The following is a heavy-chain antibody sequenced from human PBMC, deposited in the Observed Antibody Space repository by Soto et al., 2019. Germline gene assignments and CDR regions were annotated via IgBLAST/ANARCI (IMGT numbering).Heavy chain of an antibody. CDR1: GFPFSNYA. CDR3: AREGRSGPSPFDY. Sequence: GGSLRLSCVASGFPFSNYAMTWVRQAPGKGLEWVSALSGSNSIYYAESVKTRFTISRDNAKNSLYLQMNSLRAEDTAVYYCAREGRSGPSPFDYWGQGALVTVSS. V-gene: IGHV3-21*01. J-gene: IGHJ4*02. D-gene: IGHD3-3*01. CDR2: LSGSNSI.